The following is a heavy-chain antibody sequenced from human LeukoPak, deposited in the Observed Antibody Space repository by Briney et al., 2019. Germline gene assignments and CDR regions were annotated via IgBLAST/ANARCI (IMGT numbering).Heavy chain of an antibody. CDR3: ARDFAHKTTISKLDYYYYGMDV. CDR2: IKQDGSEK. CDR1: GFTFSSYW. V-gene: IGHV3-7*03. Sequence: GGSLRLSCAASGFTFSSYWMSWVRQAPGKGLEWVANIKQDGSEKYYVDSVKGRFTISRDNAKNSLYLQMNSLRAEDTAVYYCARDFAHKTTISKLDYYYYGMDVWGKGTTVTVSS. J-gene: IGHJ6*04. D-gene: IGHD1-14*01.